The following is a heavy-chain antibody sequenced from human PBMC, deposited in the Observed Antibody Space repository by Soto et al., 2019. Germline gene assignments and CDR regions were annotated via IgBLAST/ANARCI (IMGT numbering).Heavy chain of an antibody. D-gene: IGHD2-15*01. V-gene: IGHV1-24*01. J-gene: IGHJ5*02. CDR2: FDPEDGET. CDR1: GYTLTELS. Sequence: ASLKVSCKVSGYTLTELSMHWVRQAPGRGLEWMGGFDPEDGETIYAQKFQGRVTMTEDTSTDTAYMELSSLRSEDTAVYYCATGTSYCSGGSCYGWFDPWGQGTLVTVSS. CDR3: ATGTSYCSGGSCYGWFDP.